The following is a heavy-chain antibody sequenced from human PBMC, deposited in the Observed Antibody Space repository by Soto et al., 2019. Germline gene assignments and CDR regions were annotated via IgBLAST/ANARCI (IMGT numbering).Heavy chain of an antibody. V-gene: IGHV1-69*13. D-gene: IGHD1-26*01. CDR1: GGTFSSYA. CDR3: ARDRGDSGSHPFDY. Sequence: ASVKVSCKASGGTFSSYAISWVRQAPGQGLEWMGGIIPIFGTANYAQKFQGRVTITADESTSTAYMELSSLRSEDTAVYYCARDRGDSGSHPFDYCGQGTLVTVYS. CDR2: IIPIFGTA. J-gene: IGHJ4*02.